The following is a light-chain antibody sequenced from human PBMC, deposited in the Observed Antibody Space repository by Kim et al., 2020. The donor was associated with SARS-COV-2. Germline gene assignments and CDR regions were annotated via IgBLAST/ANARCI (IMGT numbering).Light chain of an antibody. Sequence: SASVGDRVTITCRASQSISRNLNWYQQKPGKAPNLLIFGASSLETRVPSRFSGSGSGTDFTLTISSLQPEDFATYYCQQSSSAPYTFGPGTKLEIK. CDR1: QSISRN. CDR3: QQSSSAPYT. CDR2: GAS. V-gene: IGKV1-39*01. J-gene: IGKJ2*01.